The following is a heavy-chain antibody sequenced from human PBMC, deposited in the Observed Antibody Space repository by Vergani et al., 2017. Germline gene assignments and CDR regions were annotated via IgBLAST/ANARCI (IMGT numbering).Heavy chain of an antibody. Sequence: EVQLVESGGGLVQPGRSLRLSCAASGFTFDDYAMHWVRQAPGKGLEWVSGISWNSGSIGYADSVKGRFTISRGNAKNSLYLQMNSLRAEDTALYYCAKADTATNRIFDYWGQGTLVTVSS. CDR3: AKADTATNRIFDY. CDR2: ISWNSGSI. V-gene: IGHV3-9*01. D-gene: IGHD5-18*01. CDR1: GFTFDDYA. J-gene: IGHJ4*02.